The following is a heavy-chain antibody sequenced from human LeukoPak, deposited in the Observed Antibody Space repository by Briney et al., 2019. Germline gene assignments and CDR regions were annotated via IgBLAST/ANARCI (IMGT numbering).Heavy chain of an antibody. CDR1: GFIFRNYG. V-gene: IGHV3-20*04. J-gene: IGHJ5*01. CDR3: ARDEGSCSTSCYTPDS. Sequence: GGSLRLSCAASGFIFRNYGMSWVRQAPGKGLEWISTINWNAGSIGYADSVRGRFTISRDNAKSTLYLQMNSLRAKDTAFYYCARDEGSCSTSCYTPDSWGQGTLVTVSP. CDR2: INWNAGSI. D-gene: IGHD2-2*02.